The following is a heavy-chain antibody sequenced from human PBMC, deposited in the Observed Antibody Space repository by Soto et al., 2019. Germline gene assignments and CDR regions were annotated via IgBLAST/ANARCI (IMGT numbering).Heavy chain of an antibody. D-gene: IGHD6-19*01. CDR1: GYTFTGYY. CDR2: INPNSGGT. V-gene: IGHV1-2*04. J-gene: IGHJ4*02. Sequence: ASVKVSCKASGYTFTGYYMHWVRQAPGQGLGWMGWINPNSGGTNYAQKFQGWVTMTRDTSISTAYMELSRLRSDDTAVYYCARSPRSGWYYFDYWGQGTLVTVSS. CDR3: ARSPRSGWYYFDY.